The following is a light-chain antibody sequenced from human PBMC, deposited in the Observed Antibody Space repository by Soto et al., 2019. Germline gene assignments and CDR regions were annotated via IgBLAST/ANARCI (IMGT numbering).Light chain of an antibody. V-gene: IGKV1-5*03. CDR2: KAS. CDR3: QQYDSYSYT. CDR1: QTISAW. J-gene: IGKJ2*01. Sequence: DIQMTQSPSTLSVSVGDRVTITCRASQTISAWLAWYQQKPGKAPKLLIYKASNLESGVPSRFSGSGSGTEFTLTISSLQPDDFATYYCQQYDSYSYTFGQGTKLEIK.